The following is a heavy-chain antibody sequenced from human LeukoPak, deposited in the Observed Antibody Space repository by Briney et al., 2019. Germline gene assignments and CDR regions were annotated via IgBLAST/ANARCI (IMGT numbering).Heavy chain of an antibody. CDR2: ISSSGSTI. CDR3: AKYSHDSSGSYDY. Sequence: GGSLRLSCAASGFTFSSYEMNWVRQAPGKGLEWVSYISSSGSTIYYADSVKGRFTISRDNSKNTLYLQMNSLRAEDTAVYYCAKYSHDSSGSYDYWGQGTLVTVSS. J-gene: IGHJ4*02. V-gene: IGHV3-48*03. CDR1: GFTFSSYE. D-gene: IGHD3-22*01.